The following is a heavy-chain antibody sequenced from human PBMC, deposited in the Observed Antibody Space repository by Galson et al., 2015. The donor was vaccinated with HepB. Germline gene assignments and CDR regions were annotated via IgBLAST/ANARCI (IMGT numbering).Heavy chain of an antibody. CDR1: GFSFSTHT. V-gene: IGHV3-48*04. Sequence: SLRLSCAASGFSFSTHTMNWVRQAPGKGLEWVSYISSDSRTIYYADSVKGRFTISRDNAKNSLYLQMNSLRAEDTALYYCVAGPYISTWYGYFSWFDPWGQGTLVTVSS. CDR2: ISSDSRTI. CDR3: VAGPYISTWYGYFSWFDP. D-gene: IGHD3-22*01. J-gene: IGHJ5*02.